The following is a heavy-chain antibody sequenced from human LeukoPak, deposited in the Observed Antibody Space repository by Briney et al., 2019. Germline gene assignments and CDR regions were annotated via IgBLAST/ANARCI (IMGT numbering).Heavy chain of an antibody. V-gene: IGHV1-3*03. CDR2: INGGSGNT. J-gene: IGHJ4*02. D-gene: IGHD6-25*01. CDR1: GYTFTDYT. CDR3: AREGAAEAKNFDY. Sequence: ASVKVSCKASGYTFTDYTMHWLRQAPGQRLDWMGWINGGSGNTKYSPEFQGRITVTRDTSTSTVYMELSSLRSEDTAVYFCAREGAAEAKNFDYWGQGTLVIVSS.